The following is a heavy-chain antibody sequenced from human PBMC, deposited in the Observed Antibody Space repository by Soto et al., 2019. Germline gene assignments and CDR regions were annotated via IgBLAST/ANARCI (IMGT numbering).Heavy chain of an antibody. V-gene: IGHV1-69*02. Sequence: QVQLVQSGAEVKKPGSSVKVSCKASGDTFSSYTISWVRQAPGQGLEWMGRIIPILGIANYAQKFQGRVTSTADKSTSTAYMELSSLRSEDTAVYYCARGGIAVAADYYFDYWGQGTLVTVSS. CDR1: GDTFSSYT. D-gene: IGHD6-19*01. J-gene: IGHJ4*02. CDR2: IIPILGIA. CDR3: ARGGIAVAADYYFDY.